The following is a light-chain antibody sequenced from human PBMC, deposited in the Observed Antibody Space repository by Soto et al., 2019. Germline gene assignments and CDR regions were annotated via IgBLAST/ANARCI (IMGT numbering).Light chain of an antibody. J-gene: IGKJ2*01. CDR3: QQYGSSPHS. CDR1: QSVSSSY. V-gene: IGKV3-20*01. Sequence: EIVLTQSPGTLSLSPGERATLSCRASQSVSSSYLAWYQHKPGQAPRLLICGASSRATGIPDRFSGSGSGTDFTLTISRLEPEDFVVYYCQQYGSSPHSFGQGTKLEIK. CDR2: GAS.